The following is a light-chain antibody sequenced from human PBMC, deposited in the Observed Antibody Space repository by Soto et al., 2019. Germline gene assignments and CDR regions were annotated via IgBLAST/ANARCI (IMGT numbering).Light chain of an antibody. Sequence: DIQMTQSPSSLSTSVGDRVTSTCQASQDISNYLNWYQQKPGKAPKLLICAASNLETGVPSRFSGSGSGTDFTFTISILQPEDIATYYHQKYDNLPTFGGGTKVDIK. CDR3: QKYDNLPT. CDR1: QDISNY. CDR2: AAS. V-gene: IGKV1-33*01. J-gene: IGKJ4*01.